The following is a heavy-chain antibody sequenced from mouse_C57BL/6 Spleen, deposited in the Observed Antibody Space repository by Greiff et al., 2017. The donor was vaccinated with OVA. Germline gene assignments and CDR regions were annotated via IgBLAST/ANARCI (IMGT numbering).Heavy chain of an antibody. CDR1: GYTFTDYN. CDR2: INPNNGGT. CDR3: ARDYYGPYYFDY. D-gene: IGHD1-1*01. J-gene: IGHJ2*01. Sequence: EVQLQQSGPELVKPGASVKMSCKASGYTFTDYNMHWVKQSHGKSLEWIGYINPNNGGTSYNQKFKGKATLTINKSSSTAYMELRSLTSEDSAVYYCARDYYGPYYFDYWGQGTTLTVSS. V-gene: IGHV1-22*01.